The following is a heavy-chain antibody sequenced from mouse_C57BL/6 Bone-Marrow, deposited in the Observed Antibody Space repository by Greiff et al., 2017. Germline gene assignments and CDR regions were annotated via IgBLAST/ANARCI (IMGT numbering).Heavy chain of an antibody. J-gene: IGHJ1*03. V-gene: IGHV5-16*01. CDR3: ARDEGLDWYFDV. CDR1: GFTFSDYY. Sequence: EVQLVESEGGLVQPGSSMKLSCTASGFTFSDYYMAWVRQVPEKGLEWVANINYDGSSTYYMDSLKSRFIISRDNAKNILYLQMSSLKSEDTATYDCARDEGLDWYFDVWGTGTTVTVSS. D-gene: IGHD2-2*01. CDR2: INYDGSST.